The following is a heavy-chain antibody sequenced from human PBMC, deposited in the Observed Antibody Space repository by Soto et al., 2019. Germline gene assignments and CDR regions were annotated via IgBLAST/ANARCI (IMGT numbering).Heavy chain of an antibody. J-gene: IGHJ4*02. CDR2: IIPILGIA. Sequence: QVQLVQSGAEMKKPGSSVKVSCKASGGTFSSYTISWVRQAPGQGLKWMGRIIPILGIANYAQKFQGRVTITADKSTSTAYMELSSLRSEDTAVYYCARFAGHGYNQGFDYWGQGTLVTVSS. D-gene: IGHD2-2*02. CDR3: ARFAGHGYNQGFDY. CDR1: GGTFSSYT. V-gene: IGHV1-69*02.